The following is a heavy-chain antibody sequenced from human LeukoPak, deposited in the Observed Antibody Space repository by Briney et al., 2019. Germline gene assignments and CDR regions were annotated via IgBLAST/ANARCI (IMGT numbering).Heavy chain of an antibody. CDR1: GLTFSSYA. CDR3: TMQVAAAGTNY. CDR2: ISASGGST. Sequence: GGSLTLSCAGSGLTFSSYAMGWVRQAAGKGLEGVSTISASGGSTFYAASVRGRFTISRDNSKNTLYLQVSSLRAEDTALYYCTMQVAAAGTNYWGQGTLVTVSS. D-gene: IGHD6-13*01. J-gene: IGHJ4*02. V-gene: IGHV3-23*01.